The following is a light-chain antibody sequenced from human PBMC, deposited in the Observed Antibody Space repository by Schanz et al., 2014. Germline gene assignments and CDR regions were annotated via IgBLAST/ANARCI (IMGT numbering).Light chain of an antibody. CDR1: SSDIGNYNL. V-gene: IGLV2-14*02. J-gene: IGLJ3*02. CDR2: EVS. Sequence: QSVLTQPASVSGSPGQSITISCTGTSSDIGNYNLVSWYQQHPGKAPKVMIYEVSKWPSGVPDRFSGSKSGTSASLAITGLQAEDEADYYCAAWDDSLNGWVFGGGTKLTVL. CDR3: AAWDDSLNGWV.